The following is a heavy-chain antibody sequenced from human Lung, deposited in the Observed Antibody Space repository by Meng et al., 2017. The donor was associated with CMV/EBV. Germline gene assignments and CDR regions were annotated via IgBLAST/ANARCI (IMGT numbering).Heavy chain of an antibody. V-gene: IGHV1-69*05. D-gene: IGHD3/OR15-3a*01. Sequence: KVHSTGSGDDFGGYAIGWVRQAPGQGLEWMGGIIPIFGTANYAQKFQGRVTITTGESTSTAYMELSSLRSDDTAVYYCARLSWTISDYWGQGTLVTVSS. CDR1: GDDFGGYA. J-gene: IGHJ4*02. CDR2: IIPIFGTA. CDR3: ARLSWTISDY.